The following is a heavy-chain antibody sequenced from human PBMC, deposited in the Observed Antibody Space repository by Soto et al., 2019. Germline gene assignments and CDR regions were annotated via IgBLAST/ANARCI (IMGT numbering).Heavy chain of an antibody. CDR3: ASTSKAAHATGLDS. D-gene: IGHD6-25*01. CDR1: PSSVHDYY. CDR2: VHSGGSA. V-gene: IGHV4-59*02. J-gene: IGHJ4*02. Sequence: PSEALSVHCHVFPSSVHDYYWGWIRQTPGMRLEWIGFVHSGGSALYNPSFTSRVIISLETSKNQFSLTLTSLTAADSAVYYCASTSKAAHATGLDSWGQGALVRVSS.